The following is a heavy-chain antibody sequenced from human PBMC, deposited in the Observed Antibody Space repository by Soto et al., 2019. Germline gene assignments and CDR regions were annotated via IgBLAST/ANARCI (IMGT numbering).Heavy chain of an antibody. CDR2: IYYSGST. V-gene: IGHV4-31*03. Sequence: SETLSLTCTVSGGSISSGGYYWSWIRQHPGKGLEWIGYIYYSGSTYYNPSLKSRVTISVDTSKNQFSLKLSSVTAADTAVYYCARDPTAVTHYYYYGMDVWGQGTTVTVSS. D-gene: IGHD3-10*01. CDR3: ARDPTAVTHYYYYGMDV. J-gene: IGHJ6*02. CDR1: GGSISSGGYY.